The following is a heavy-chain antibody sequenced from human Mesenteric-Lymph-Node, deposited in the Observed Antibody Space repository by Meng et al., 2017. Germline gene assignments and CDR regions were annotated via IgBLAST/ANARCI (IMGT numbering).Heavy chain of an antibody. CDR1: GYTFTGYY. V-gene: IGHV1-2*02. J-gene: IGHJ3*02. Sequence: ASVKVSCKASGYTFTGYYMHWVRQAPGQGLEWMGWVNPNSGGTNYAQKFQGRVTMTTDTSTSTAYMELRSLRSDDTAVYYCARGAATLLRYFDWLPRTPAFDIWGQGTMVTVSS. CDR3: ARGAATLLRYFDWLPRTPAFDI. CDR2: VNPNSGGT. D-gene: IGHD3-9*01.